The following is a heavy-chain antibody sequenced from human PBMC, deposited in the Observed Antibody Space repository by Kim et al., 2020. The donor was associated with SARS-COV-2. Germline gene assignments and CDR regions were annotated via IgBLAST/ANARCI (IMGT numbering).Heavy chain of an antibody. D-gene: IGHD3-10*01. V-gene: IGHV3-23*01. Sequence: GGSLRLSCAASGFTFSSYAMSWVRQAPGKGLEWVSAISGSGGSTYYADSVKGRFTISRDNSKNTLYLQMNSVRAEDTAVYYCAKGDDLMVRGVITTDYWGQGTLVTVSS. CDR1: GFTFSSYA. CDR3: AKGDDLMVRGVITTDY. J-gene: IGHJ4*02. CDR2: ISGSGGST.